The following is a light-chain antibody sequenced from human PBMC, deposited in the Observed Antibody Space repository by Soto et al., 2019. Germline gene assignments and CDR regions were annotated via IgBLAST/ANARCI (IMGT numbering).Light chain of an antibody. CDR2: HAS. CDR1: QGISST. CDR3: QQFNNYPLT. V-gene: IGKV1D-13*01. Sequence: AIQLTQSPSSLSASVGDRVTITCRASQGISSTLAWYQQKPGEAPKLLIYHASSLQSGVPSRFSGSGSGTDFTLTISSLQPEDFATYYCQQFNNYPLTFGGGTKVAIK. J-gene: IGKJ4*01.